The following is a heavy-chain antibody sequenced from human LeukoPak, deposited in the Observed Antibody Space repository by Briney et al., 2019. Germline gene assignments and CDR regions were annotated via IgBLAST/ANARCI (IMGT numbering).Heavy chain of an antibody. CDR2: IYYSGST. Sequence: PSETPSLTCTVSGGSISCYYWSWIRQPPGKGLEWIGYIYYSGSTNYNPSLKSRVTISVDTSKNQFSLKLSSVTAADTAVYYCARDLRGLAFDIWGQGTMVTVSS. CDR3: ARDLRGLAFDI. J-gene: IGHJ3*02. CDR1: GGSISCYY. V-gene: IGHV4-59*01. D-gene: IGHD3-22*01.